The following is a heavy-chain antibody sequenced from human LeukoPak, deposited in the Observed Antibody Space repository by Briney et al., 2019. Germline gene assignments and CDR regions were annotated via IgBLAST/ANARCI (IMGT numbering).Heavy chain of an antibody. V-gene: IGHV4-30-4*01. Sequence: PSQTLSLTCSVSGGSVSSGDYYWGWIRQPPGKGLEWIGYIYNSGSTYYNPSLMSRITISADRSRNQFSLKLSSVTAADTAVYYCARGGDAVWRGHYKHLQDFDYWGQGTLVTVSS. CDR3: ARGGDAVWRGHYKHLQDFDY. D-gene: IGHD3-3*01. CDR1: GGSVSSGDYY. J-gene: IGHJ4*02. CDR2: IYNSGST.